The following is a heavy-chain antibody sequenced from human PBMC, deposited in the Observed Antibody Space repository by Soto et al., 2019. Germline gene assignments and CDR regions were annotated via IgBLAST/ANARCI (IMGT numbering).Heavy chain of an antibody. V-gene: IGHV3-23*01. CDR3: AKDRDGAAAGPTKFYGMDV. J-gene: IGHJ6*02. CDR1: GFTFSSYA. CDR2: ISGSGDST. D-gene: IGHD6-13*01. Sequence: EVQLLESGGGLEQPGGSLRLSCAASGFTFSSYAMSWVRQAPGKGLEWVSVISGSGDSTYYADSVRGRFTISRDNSKNTLYLQMNRLRAEDTAVYYCAKDRDGAAAGPTKFYGMDVWGQGTTVTVSS.